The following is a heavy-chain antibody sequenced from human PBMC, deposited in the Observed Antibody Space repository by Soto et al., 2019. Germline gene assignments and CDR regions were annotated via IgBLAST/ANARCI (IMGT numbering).Heavy chain of an antibody. V-gene: IGHV4-30-4*01. CDR2: IHSSGSI. D-gene: IGHD3-22*01. J-gene: IGHJ1*01. Sequence: SETRSLTCTVSGGSISSDDYYWSWIRQAPGRGLEWIGYIHSSGSIYYNPSLKSRATMSIDTARNQFSLKVSSVTIPDTAVYYCARDLDGLHDDNSGPYPRPGWGQGSLVT. CDR3: ARDLDGLHDDNSGPYPRPG. CDR1: GGSISSDDYY.